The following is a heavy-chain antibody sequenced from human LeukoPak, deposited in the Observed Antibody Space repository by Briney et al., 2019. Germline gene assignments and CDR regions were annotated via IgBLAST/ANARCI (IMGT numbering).Heavy chain of an antibody. J-gene: IGHJ4*02. V-gene: IGHV1-69*06. CDR3: ARATGMVAYLDY. Sequence: ASVKVSCKASGGTFSSYAISWVRQAPGQGLEWMGGIIPIFGTANYAQKFQGRVTITADKSTSTAYMELSSLRSEDTAVYYCARATGMVAYLDYWGQGTLVTVPS. CDR2: IIPIFGTA. CDR1: GGTFSSYA. D-gene: IGHD1-26*01.